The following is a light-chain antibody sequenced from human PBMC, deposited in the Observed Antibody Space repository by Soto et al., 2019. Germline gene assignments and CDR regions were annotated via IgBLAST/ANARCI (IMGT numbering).Light chain of an antibody. V-gene: IGKV3-15*01. CDR2: VAS. CDR1: QSVSSS. CDR3: QQYNNWPIT. J-gene: IGKJ5*01. Sequence: EIVMTQSPGTLSVSPGDRATLSCRASQSVSSSLAWYQQKPGQAPRLLIYVASTRATGIPARFSGSGSGTVFTLTISSLQSEDFAVYYCQQYNNWPITFGQGTRLEVK.